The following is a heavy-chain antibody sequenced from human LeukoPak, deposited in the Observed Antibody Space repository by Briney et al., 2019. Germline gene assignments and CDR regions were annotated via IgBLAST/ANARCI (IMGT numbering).Heavy chain of an antibody. CDR1: GDSFSGYH. D-gene: IGHD6-13*01. J-gene: IGHJ4*02. CDR2: VDHSGST. CDR3: ASTGYSSSWRPFDY. Sequence: SETLSLTCAVYGDSFSGYHWSWIRQSPGMGLEWIGEVDHSGSTKYNPSLKSRVTISPDASKNQFSLRLRSVTAADTAVYYCASTGYSSSWRPFDYWGQGTQVTVSS. V-gene: IGHV4-34*01.